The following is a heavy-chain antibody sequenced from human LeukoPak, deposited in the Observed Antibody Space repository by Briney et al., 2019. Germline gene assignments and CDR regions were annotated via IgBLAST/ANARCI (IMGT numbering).Heavy chain of an antibody. J-gene: IGHJ6*03. CDR3: ARFAAGGSYHYYMDV. CDR2: IGTSSTTI. CDR1: GFTFSSYT. D-gene: IGHD6-25*01. V-gene: IGHV3-48*01. Sequence: GGSLRLSCAASGFTFSSYTMNWVRQPPGKGLEWVSNIGTSSTTIYYADSVKGRFTISRDNAKNSLYLQMNSLRADDTAVYYCARFAAGGSYHYYMDVWGKGTTVTVSS.